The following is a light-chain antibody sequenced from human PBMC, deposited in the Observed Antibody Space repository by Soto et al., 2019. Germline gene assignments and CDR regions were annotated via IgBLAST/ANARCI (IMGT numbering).Light chain of an antibody. CDR3: RSYDSSLSAYVV. V-gene: IGLV1-40*01. CDR1: SSNIGAGYD. CDR2: GNS. Sequence: QSVLTQPPSVSGAPGQRVTISCTGSSSNIGAGYDVHWYQQLPGTAPKLLIYGNSNRPSGVPDRFSGSKSGTSASLAITGLQAEAAADYYCRSYDSSLSAYVVFGGGTKLTVL. J-gene: IGLJ2*01.